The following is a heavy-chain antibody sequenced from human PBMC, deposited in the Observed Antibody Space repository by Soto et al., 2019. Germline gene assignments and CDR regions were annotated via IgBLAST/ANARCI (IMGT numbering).Heavy chain of an antibody. Sequence: SETLSLTCTVSGGSISSHYWSWIRQPPGKGLEWIGYIHYSGSTNYNPSLKSRVTISVDTSKNQFSLKLSSVTAADTAVYYCARDLWGYCGTDCYPLDVWGQGTTVTVSS. J-gene: IGHJ6*02. CDR2: IHYSGST. CDR1: GGSISSHY. CDR3: ARDLWGYCGTDCYPLDV. D-gene: IGHD2-21*02. V-gene: IGHV4-59*11.